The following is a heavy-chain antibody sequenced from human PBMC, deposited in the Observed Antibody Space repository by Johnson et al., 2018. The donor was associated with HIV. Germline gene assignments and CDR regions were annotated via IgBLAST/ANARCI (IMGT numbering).Heavy chain of an antibody. D-gene: IGHD3-10*01. J-gene: IGHJ3*02. V-gene: IGHV3-66*03. CDR1: ADFTGSRNY. CDR2: IYSGGST. CDR3: AREVRWPRGGFDI. Sequence: VQLVESGGGLIQPGGALRLSCAASADFTGSRNYMSWVRQAPGKGLEGVAVIYSGGSTYYADSVKGRFTISRDNSKNTVYLQMHSLRAEDTAVYYCAREVRWPRGGFDIWGQGTMVTVSS.